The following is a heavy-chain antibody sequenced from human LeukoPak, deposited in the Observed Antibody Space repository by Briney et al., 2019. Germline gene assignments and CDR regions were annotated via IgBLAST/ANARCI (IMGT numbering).Heavy chain of an antibody. CDR2: ITGNGGST. CDR3: ARGDVMVVAATLNY. Sequence: GGSLRLSCAASGFTFSSYAMHWVRQAPGKGLEYVSAITGNGGSTFYANSVKGRFTISRDNSKNTLYLQMGSLRAEDMAVHYCARGDVMVVAATLNYWGQGTLVTVSS. V-gene: IGHV3-64*01. J-gene: IGHJ4*02. D-gene: IGHD2-15*01. CDR1: GFTFSSYA.